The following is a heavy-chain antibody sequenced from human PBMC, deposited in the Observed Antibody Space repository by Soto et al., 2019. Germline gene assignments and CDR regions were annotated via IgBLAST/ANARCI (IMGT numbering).Heavy chain of an antibody. Sequence: SAPTLVNPTATHTLTCTFFGLSLSTSGKRVSWIRRAQGKAVEWLARIDWDEDRFYSTSLRTRLTISKDTSKNQVVLTMTKMDPVDTATYYCARMRSDYDSSGLDYWGQGILVTVSS. V-gene: IGHV2-70*04. CDR3: ARMRSDYDSSGLDY. CDR1: GLSLSTSGKR. D-gene: IGHD3-22*01. J-gene: IGHJ4*02. CDR2: IDWDEDR.